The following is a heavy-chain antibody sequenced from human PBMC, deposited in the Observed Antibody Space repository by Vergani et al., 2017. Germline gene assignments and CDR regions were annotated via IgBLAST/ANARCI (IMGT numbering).Heavy chain of an antibody. Sequence: EVQLVESGGGLVKPGGSLRLSCAASGFTFSNAWMSWVRQAPGKGLEWVGRIKSKTDGVTTDYAAPVKGRFTISRDDSKNTLYLQMNSLKTEDTAVYYCSPDKGARIAAPGDGGVNWFDPWGQGTLVTVSS. D-gene: IGHD6-13*01. CDR2: IKSKTDGVTT. CDR3: SPDKGARIAAPGDGGVNWFDP. CDR1: GFTFSNAW. V-gene: IGHV3-15*01. J-gene: IGHJ5*02.